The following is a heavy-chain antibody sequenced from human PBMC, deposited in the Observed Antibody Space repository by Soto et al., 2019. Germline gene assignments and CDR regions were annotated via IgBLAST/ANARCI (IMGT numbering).Heavy chain of an antibody. Sequence: SETLSLTCAVSGGSISSSSNYWGWIRQPPGKGLEWIGSFYYSGSSYYNPSLKSRVTLSVDTSKNHFSLTLSSVTVADTAVYYCASYDFFNGPYFDYWGQGTLVTVSS. V-gene: IGHV4-39*02. CDR3: ASYDFFNGPYFDY. J-gene: IGHJ4*02. D-gene: IGHD3-3*01. CDR2: FYYSGSS. CDR1: GGSISSSSNY.